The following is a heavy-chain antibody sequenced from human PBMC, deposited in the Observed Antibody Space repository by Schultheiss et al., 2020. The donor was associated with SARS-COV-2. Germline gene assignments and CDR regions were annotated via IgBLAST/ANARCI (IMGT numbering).Heavy chain of an antibody. CDR2: ISWDGGST. J-gene: IGHJ4*02. D-gene: IGHD3-16*02. CDR1: GFTFDDYA. V-gene: IGHV3-43D*04. Sequence: GGSLRLSCAASGFTFDDYAMHWVRQAPGKGLEWVSLISWDGGSTYYADSVKGRFTISRDNSKNTLYLQMDSLRAEDTALYYCATILRLGELSSFDYWGQGTLVTVSS. CDR3: ATILRLGELSSFDY.